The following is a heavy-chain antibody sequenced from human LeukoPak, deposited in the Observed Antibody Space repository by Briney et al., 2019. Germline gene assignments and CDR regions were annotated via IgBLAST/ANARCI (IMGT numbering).Heavy chain of an antibody. CDR2: IKSKTDGGTT. Sequence: GGSLRLSCAASGFTFSNAWMSWVRQAPGKGLEWVGRIKSKTDGGTTDYAAPVKGRFTISRDDSKNTLYLRMNSLKTEDTAVYYCTTDSTYYDILTGGRGFDYWGQGTLVTVSS. CDR1: GFTFSNAW. V-gene: IGHV3-15*01. CDR3: TTDSTYYDILTGGRGFDY. J-gene: IGHJ4*02. D-gene: IGHD3-9*01.